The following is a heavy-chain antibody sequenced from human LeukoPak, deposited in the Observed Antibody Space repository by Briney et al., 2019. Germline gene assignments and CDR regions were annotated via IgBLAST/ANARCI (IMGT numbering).Heavy chain of an antibody. CDR3: AKDLESSVES. CDR2: IIPVFGTA. CDR1: GYTITGSY. Sequence: GASVKVSCKISGYTITGSYIHWVRQAPGQGLEWMGGIIPVFGTATYAQKFQGRVTITTDESTSTAHMELSSLRYEDAAIYYCAKDLESSVESWGQGTLVTVSS. V-gene: IGHV1-69*05. J-gene: IGHJ5*02. D-gene: IGHD3-3*01.